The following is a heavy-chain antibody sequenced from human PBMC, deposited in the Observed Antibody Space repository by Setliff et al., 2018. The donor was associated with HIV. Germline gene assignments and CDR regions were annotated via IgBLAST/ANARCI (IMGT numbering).Heavy chain of an antibody. CDR2: INPTGGST. D-gene: IGHD3-10*01. Sequence: ASVKVSCKPSGYSSTNHYMHWVRQAPGQGLEWMGVINPTGGSTRNTQKFQGRVAMTRDTSTSTVYMELSRLRSDDTAVYYCAKVRDYGSGSYYNWYFDLWGRGTRVTVSS. V-gene: IGHV1-46*01. J-gene: IGHJ2*01. CDR3: AKVRDYGSGSYYNWYFDL. CDR1: GYSSTNHY.